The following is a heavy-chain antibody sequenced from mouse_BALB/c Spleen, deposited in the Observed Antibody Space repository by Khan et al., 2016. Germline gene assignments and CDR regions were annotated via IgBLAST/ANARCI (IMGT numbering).Heavy chain of an antibody. J-gene: IGHJ2*01. CDR3: ARGDY. Sequence: EVELVESGGGLVQPGGSRKLSCAASGFTFSRFGMHWVRQAPEKGLEWVAYISSGSSTIYYADTLKGRFTISRDHPKNALFLQMTSLRSEDTAMYYCARGDYWGQGTTLTVSS. CDR1: GFTFSRFG. V-gene: IGHV5-17*02. CDR2: ISSGSSTI.